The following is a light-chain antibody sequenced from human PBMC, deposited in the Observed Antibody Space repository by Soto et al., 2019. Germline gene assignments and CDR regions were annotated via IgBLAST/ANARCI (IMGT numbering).Light chain of an antibody. Sequence: VMTQSPGTLSVSPGERATLSCWASQRVATNVAWYQQKPGQAPRLLIYGASTRATGVPARFSGSGSGTEFTLTIISLRSEDFAVYFWQHYYNWPPYTFGQGTRLEIK. CDR3: QHYYNWPPYT. CDR1: QRVATN. CDR2: GAS. J-gene: IGKJ2*01. V-gene: IGKV3-15*01.